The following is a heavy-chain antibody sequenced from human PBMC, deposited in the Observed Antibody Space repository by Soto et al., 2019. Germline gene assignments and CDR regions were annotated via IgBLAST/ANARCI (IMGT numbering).Heavy chain of an antibody. D-gene: IGHD2-15*01. CDR2: IYYSWST. CDR1: GGSISSSSYY. J-gene: IGHJ2*01. CDR3: SIITLLGYCSGGSCYSCVNYWYFDL. Sequence: QLQLQESGPGLVKPSETLSLTCTVSGGSISSSSYYWGWIRQPPGKGLEWIGSIYYSWSTYYNPSLKSRVSISVDTSKDQFSLQLSSVIAAVTDVYYCSIITLLGYCSGGSCYSCVNYWYFDLWGRGTLVTVSS. V-gene: IGHV4-39*01.